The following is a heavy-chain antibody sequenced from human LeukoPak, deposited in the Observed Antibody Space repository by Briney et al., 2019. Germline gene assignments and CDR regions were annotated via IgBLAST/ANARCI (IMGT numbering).Heavy chain of an antibody. V-gene: IGHV3-23*01. J-gene: IGHJ4*02. CDR1: GFTFSSHA. CDR3: ARGLGYCSASRCSSFDY. CDR2: ISGSGGST. Sequence: GGSLRLSCAASGFTFSSHAMSWVRQAPGKGLEWVSAISGSGGSTYYADSVKGRFTISRDNAKSSLYLHMVSLRAEDTALYYCARGLGYCSASRCSSFDYWGQGTLVTVSS. D-gene: IGHD2-15*01.